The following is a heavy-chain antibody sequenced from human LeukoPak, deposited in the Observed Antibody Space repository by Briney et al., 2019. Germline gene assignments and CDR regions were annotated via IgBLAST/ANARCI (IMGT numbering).Heavy chain of an antibody. CDR2: FDPEDGET. CDR1: GYTLTELS. Sequence: ASVKVSFKVSGYTLTELSMHWVRQSPGKGLEWTGGFDPEDGETIYAQKFQGRVTMTEDTSTDTAYMELSSLRSEDTAVYYCATEGSGSYYYYTDVWGKGTTVTVSS. V-gene: IGHV1-24*01. CDR3: ATEGSGSYYYYTDV. J-gene: IGHJ6*03. D-gene: IGHD6-19*01.